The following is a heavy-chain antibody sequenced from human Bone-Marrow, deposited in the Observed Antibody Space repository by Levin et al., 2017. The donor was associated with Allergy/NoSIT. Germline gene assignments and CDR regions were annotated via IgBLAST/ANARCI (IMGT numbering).Heavy chain of an antibody. D-gene: IGHD6-13*01. V-gene: IGHV5-51*01. Sequence: GESLKISCKGSGXXXTSXXXCXGLQAHGKGLEWMGIIYPGDSDTRYSPSFQGQVTISADKSISTAYLQWSSLKASDTAMYYCARLGGAAAGRDPSLYYYYYMDVWGKGTTVTVSS. CDR1: GXXXTSXX. CDR2: IYPGDSDT. J-gene: IGHJ6*03. CDR3: ARLGGAAAGRDPSLYYYYYMDV.